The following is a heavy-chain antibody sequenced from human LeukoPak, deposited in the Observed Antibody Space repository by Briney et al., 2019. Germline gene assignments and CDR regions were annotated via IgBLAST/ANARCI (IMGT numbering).Heavy chain of an antibody. J-gene: IGHJ3*02. CDR2: ISAYNGNT. CDR1: GYTFTSYG. CDR3: ARLTLVVVTLYAFDI. Sequence: ASVKVSCKASGYTFTSYGISWVRQAPGQGLEWMGWISAYNGNTNYAQKLQGRVTMTTDTSTSTAYMELRSLRSDDTAVYYCARLTLVVVTLYAFDIWGQRTMVTVSS. D-gene: IGHD3-22*01. V-gene: IGHV1-18*01.